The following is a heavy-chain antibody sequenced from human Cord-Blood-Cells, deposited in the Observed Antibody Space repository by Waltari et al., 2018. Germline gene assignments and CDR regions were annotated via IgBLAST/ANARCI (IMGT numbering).Heavy chain of an antibody. D-gene: IGHD6-6*01. Sequence: QVQLVQSGAEVKKPGASVKVSCQASGYTFTGYYMHWVRQAPGQGLEWMGWINPNRGGTNYAQKFQGRVTMTRDTSISTAYMELSRLRSDDTAVYYCARGSGSSPDDYWGQGTLVTVSS. V-gene: IGHV1-2*02. CDR1: GYTFTGYY. J-gene: IGHJ4*02. CDR3: ARGSGSSPDDY. CDR2: INPNRGGT.